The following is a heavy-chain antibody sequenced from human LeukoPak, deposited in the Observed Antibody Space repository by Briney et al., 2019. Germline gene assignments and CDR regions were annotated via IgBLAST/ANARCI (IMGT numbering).Heavy chain of an antibody. CDR3: ARTQYIVSYGLHYFDY. D-gene: IGHD5-18*01. V-gene: IGHV4-39*01. J-gene: IGHJ4*02. Sequence: SETLSLTCMVSGGSISSSSYYWGWIRQPPGKGLEWIGSIYYSGSTYYNPSLKSRVTISVDTSKNQFSLKLSSVTAADTAVYYCARTQYIVSYGLHYFDYWGQGTLVTVSS. CDR1: GGSISSSSYY. CDR2: IYYSGST.